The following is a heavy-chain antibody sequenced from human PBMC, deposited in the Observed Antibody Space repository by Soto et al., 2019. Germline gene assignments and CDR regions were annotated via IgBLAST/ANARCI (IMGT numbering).Heavy chain of an antibody. CDR2: ISTSANTM. V-gene: IGHV3-48*01. Sequence: GGSLRLSCAASGFTLRSYSMNWVRQAPGKGLEWVSYISTSANTMYYADSVKGRFTISRDNAKNSLYLQMDSLRAEDTAVYYCARDVGSHYDLFDSWGQGTLVTVSS. CDR3: ARDVGSHYDLFDS. CDR1: GFTLRSYS. D-gene: IGHD3-22*01. J-gene: IGHJ4*02.